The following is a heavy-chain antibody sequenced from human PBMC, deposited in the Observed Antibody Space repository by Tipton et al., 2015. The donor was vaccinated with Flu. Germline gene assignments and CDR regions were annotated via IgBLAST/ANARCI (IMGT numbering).Heavy chain of an antibody. V-gene: IGHV4-39*06. CDR3: ARGSGSGTFVIFDY. J-gene: IGHJ4*02. Sequence: TLSLTCTVSGGSVSSDVYYWGWIRQPPGKRPEWIGSINSRGTTYYSPSLKSRVSISVDVSKNQITLRLTSVAAADTATYYCARGSGSGTFVIFDYWGQGTLVAVSS. D-gene: IGHD3-10*01. CDR1: GGSVSSDVYY. CDR2: INSRGTT.